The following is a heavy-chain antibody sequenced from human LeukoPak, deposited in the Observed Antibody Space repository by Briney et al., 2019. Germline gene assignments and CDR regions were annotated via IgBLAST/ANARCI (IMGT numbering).Heavy chain of an antibody. Sequence: GGSLRLSCAASGFTFSSYEMTWVRQAPGKGREWVSYISSSGSTIYYADSVKGRFTISRDNAKNSLYLQMNSLRAEDTDVYYCARVKAALDAFDIWGKGTMVTVSS. CDR2: ISSSGSTI. CDR3: ARVKAALDAFDI. CDR1: GFTFSSYE. D-gene: IGHD6-13*01. V-gene: IGHV3-48*03. J-gene: IGHJ3*02.